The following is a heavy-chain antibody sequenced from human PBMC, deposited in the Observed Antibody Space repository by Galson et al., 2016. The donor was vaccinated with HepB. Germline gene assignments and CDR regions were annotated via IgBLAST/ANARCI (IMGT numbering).Heavy chain of an antibody. V-gene: IGHV3-23*01. CDR3: AKSSVIGPRLHLEY. CDR1: GLIFSDNA. J-gene: IGHJ4*02. Sequence: SLRLSCAASGLIFSDNAMSWVRQTPEKGLEWLSTINDNGGDTYYADSVRGRFTISRDNSKSTLFLLLNSLSADDTGIYYCAKSSVIGPRLHLEYWGQGTLVTVSS. D-gene: IGHD6-6*01. CDR2: INDNGGDT.